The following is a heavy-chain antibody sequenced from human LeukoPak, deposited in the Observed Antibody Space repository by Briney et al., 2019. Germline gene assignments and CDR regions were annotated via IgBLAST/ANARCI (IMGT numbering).Heavy chain of an antibody. J-gene: IGHJ6*03. D-gene: IGHD2-2*01. Sequence: PSETLSLTCTVSGGSISRYYWSWLRQSPGKGLEGIGYVYYSGSTDYNPSLKSRVIISVDSSKNQFSLTLSSVTAADTAMYFCVREGYQLLGGYYSYYMDVWGKGTTVTVSS. CDR2: VYYSGST. CDR1: GGSISRYY. V-gene: IGHV4-59*13. CDR3: VREGYQLLGGYYSYYMDV.